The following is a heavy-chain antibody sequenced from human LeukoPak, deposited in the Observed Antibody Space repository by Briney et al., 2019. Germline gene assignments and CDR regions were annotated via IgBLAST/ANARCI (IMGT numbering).Heavy chain of an antibody. J-gene: IGHJ6*04. Sequence: GGSLRLSCVVSGFTFNNGWMNWVRQAPGEGLEWVSYTSSSGSTIYYADSVKGRFTISRDNAKNSLYLQMNSLRAEDTAVYYCAELGITMIGGVWGKGTTVTISS. D-gene: IGHD3-10*02. V-gene: IGHV3-48*03. CDR1: GFTFNNGW. CDR2: TSSSGSTI. CDR3: AELGITMIGGV.